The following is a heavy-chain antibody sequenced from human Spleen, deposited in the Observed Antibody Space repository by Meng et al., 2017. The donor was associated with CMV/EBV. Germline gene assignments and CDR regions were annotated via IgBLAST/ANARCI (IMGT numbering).Heavy chain of an antibody. J-gene: IGHJ3*02. CDR1: GDSFTDYY. Sequence: SETLSLTCSVSGDSFTDYYWNWVRQSPGKGLEWIGEVVHSGSAIYHPSPQSRISVSVDTSKSQFSLKLRSMTAADTGVYYCARGRRLFEVPPGGFDIWGLGTMVTVSS. D-gene: IGHD3-3*01. CDR3: ARGRRLFEVPPGGFDI. V-gene: IGHV4-34*01. CDR2: VVHSGSA.